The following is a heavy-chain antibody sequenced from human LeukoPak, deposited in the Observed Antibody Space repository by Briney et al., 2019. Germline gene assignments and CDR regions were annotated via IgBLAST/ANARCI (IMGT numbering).Heavy chain of an antibody. CDR2: TYYRSKWYN. J-gene: IGHJ3*02. D-gene: IGHD3-10*01. Sequence: SQTLSLTCAISGDSVSSNSAAWNWIRQSPSRGLEWLGRTYYRSKWYNNYAVSVKSRISINPDTSKNQFSLQLSSVTPEDTAVYYCARDLFRVSGAYDAFDIWGQGTMVTVSS. V-gene: IGHV6-1*01. CDR1: GDSVSSNSAA. CDR3: ARDLFRVSGAYDAFDI.